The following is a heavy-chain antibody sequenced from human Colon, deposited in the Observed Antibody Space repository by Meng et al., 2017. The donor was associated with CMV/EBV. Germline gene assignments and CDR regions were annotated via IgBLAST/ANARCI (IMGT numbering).Heavy chain of an antibody. CDR1: GGSISGHY. CDR2: IYSNGRI. CDR3: GRAGARGVPIDV. Sequence: VQLTGSGPGLVNASATLSLPCTVSGGSISGHYWTWIRRPAGEGLQWLGRIYSNGRIDENYSLRSRVTISVDTSKNQLSLRLTSVTAADTAVYYCGRAGARGVPIDVWGRGTLVTVSS. D-gene: IGHD3-10*01. V-gene: IGHV4-4*07. J-gene: IGHJ1*01.